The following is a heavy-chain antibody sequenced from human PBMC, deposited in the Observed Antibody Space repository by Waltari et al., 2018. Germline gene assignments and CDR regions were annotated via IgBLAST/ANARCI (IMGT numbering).Heavy chain of an antibody. CDR1: GGSISSSSYY. J-gene: IGHJ5*02. CDR3: ARAPEFPNWFDP. D-gene: IGHD3-10*01. Sequence: QLQLQESGPGLVKPSETLSLTCTVSGGSISSSSYYWGWIRQPPGKGLEWIGSIYYSGSTYYNPSLKSRVTISVDTSKNQFSLKLSSVTAADTAVYYCARAPEFPNWFDPWGQGTLVTVSS. CDR2: IYYSGST. V-gene: IGHV4-39*07.